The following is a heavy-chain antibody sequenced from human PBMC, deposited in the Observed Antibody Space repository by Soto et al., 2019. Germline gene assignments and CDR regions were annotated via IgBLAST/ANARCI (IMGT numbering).Heavy chain of an antibody. CDR1: GFTFSSSA. J-gene: IGHJ5*02. CDR2: ISGSDGRT. D-gene: IGHD1-1*01. V-gene: IGHV3-23*01. CDR3: AKSLDINWKNWFDP. Sequence: GGSLRLSCAASGFTFSSSAMNWVRQAPGKGLGWVSVISGSDGRTYYADSVKGRFTISRDNSKNTLYLDINSLRAEDTAVYYCAKSLDINWKNWFDPWGQGTLVTVSS.